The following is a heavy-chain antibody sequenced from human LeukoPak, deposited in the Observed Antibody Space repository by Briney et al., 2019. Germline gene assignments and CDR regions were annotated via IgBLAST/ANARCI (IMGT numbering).Heavy chain of an antibody. CDR3: GKEVGYCSGGSCWSIYYMDV. CDR1: GASISSYY. D-gene: IGHD2-15*01. V-gene: IGHV4-59*08. Sequence: SETLSLTCTVSGASISSYYWSWIRQPPGKGLEWIGYIYYSGSSNYNPSLKSRVTISVDTSKNQFSLKLSSVTAADTAVYYCGKEVGYCSGGSCWSIYYMDVWGKGTTVTVSS. J-gene: IGHJ6*03. CDR2: IYYSGSS.